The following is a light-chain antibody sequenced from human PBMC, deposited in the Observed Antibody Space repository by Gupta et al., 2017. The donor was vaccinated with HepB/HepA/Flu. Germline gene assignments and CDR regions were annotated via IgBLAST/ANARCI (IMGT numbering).Light chain of an antibody. Sequence: DIQLTQSPSSLSASVGDRVTITCRASQSISSYLNWYQQKPGKAPKLLIYAASSLQSGVPSRFRGSGSGTDFTLTISRLQPEDFATYYCQQRDSTPWTFGQGTKVEIK. V-gene: IGKV1-39*01. CDR2: AAS. J-gene: IGKJ1*01. CDR3: QQRDSTPWT. CDR1: QSISSY.